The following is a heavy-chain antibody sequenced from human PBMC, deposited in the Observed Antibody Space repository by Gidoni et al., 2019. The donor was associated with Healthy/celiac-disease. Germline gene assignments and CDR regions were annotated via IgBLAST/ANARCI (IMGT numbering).Heavy chain of an antibody. CDR3: AKYQIQLWAFDY. J-gene: IGHJ4*02. CDR2: ISYDGSNK. Sequence: QVQLVESGGGVVQPGRSLRLSCAASGFPFSSYGMHWVRQAPGKGLEWVAVISYDGSNKYYADSVKGRFTISRDNSKNTLYLQMNSLRAEDTAVYYCAKYQIQLWAFDYWGQGTLVTVSS. CDR1: GFPFSSYG. D-gene: IGHD5-18*01. V-gene: IGHV3-30*18.